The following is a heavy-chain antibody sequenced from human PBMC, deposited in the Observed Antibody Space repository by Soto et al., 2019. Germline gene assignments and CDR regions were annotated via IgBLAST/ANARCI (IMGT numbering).Heavy chain of an antibody. Sequence: PGGSLRLSCEASGFTFSGYAMSWVRQAPGKGLEWVSAISGSGGSTYYADSVKGRFTISRDNSKNTLYLQMNSLRAEDTAIYYCHFGSGSFDYWGQGTLVTVSS. CDR2: ISGSGGST. J-gene: IGHJ4*02. CDR1: GFTFSGYA. D-gene: IGHD3-10*01. CDR3: HFGSGSFDY. V-gene: IGHV3-23*01.